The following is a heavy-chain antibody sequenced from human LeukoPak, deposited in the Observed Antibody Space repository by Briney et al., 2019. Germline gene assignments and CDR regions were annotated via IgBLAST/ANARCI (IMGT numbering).Heavy chain of an antibody. V-gene: IGHV3-48*01. CDR2: ISSSSSTI. D-gene: IGHD4-17*01. Sequence: GGSLRLSCAASGFTFSSYSMNWVRQAPGKGLEWVSYISSSSSTIYYADSVKGRFTISRDNAKNSLYLQMNSLRAEDTAVYYCARDLYGDYGYYDYWGQGTLVTVSS. CDR3: ARDLYGDYGYYDY. CDR1: GFTFSSYS. J-gene: IGHJ4*02.